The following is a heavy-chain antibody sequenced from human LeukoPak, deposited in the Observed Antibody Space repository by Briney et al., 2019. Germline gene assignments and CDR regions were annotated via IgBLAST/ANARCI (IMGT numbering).Heavy chain of an antibody. V-gene: IGHV3-33*06. CDR2: IWYDGSNK. CDR3: AKDWGQTYYYDSSGYYSGP. Sequence: GRSLRLSCAASGFTFSSYGMHWVRQAPGKGLEWVAVIWYDGSNKYYADSVKGRFTISRDNSKNTLYLQMNSLRAEDTAVYYCAKDWGQTYYYDSSGYYSGPWGQGTLVTVSS. J-gene: IGHJ4*02. D-gene: IGHD3-22*01. CDR1: GFTFSSYG.